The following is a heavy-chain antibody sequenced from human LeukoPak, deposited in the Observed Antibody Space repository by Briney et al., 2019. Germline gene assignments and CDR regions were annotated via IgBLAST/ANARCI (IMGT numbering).Heavy chain of an antibody. Sequence: PSETLSLTCTVSGGSISSHYWSWIRQPPGKGLEWIGYIYYSGSTNYNPSLKSRVTISVDTSKNQFSLKLSSVTAADTAVYYCARGGYSSSPMDVWGKGTTVTVSS. D-gene: IGHD6-6*01. J-gene: IGHJ6*03. CDR3: ARGGYSSSPMDV. V-gene: IGHV4-59*11. CDR1: GGSISSHY. CDR2: IYYSGST.